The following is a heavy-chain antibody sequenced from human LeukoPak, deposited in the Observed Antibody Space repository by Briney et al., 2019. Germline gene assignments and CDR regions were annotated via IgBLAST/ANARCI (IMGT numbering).Heavy chain of an antibody. CDR1: GFTFSSYG. V-gene: IGHV3-30*02. CDR2: IRYDGSNK. CDR3: AKDGDGYNSYYYFDY. Sequence: PGGSLRLSCAASGFTFSSYGMHWVRQAPGKGLEWVAFIRYDGSNKYYADSVKGRFTISRDNSKNTLYLQMNSLRAEDTAVYYCAKDGDGYNSYYYFDYWGQGTLVTVSS. J-gene: IGHJ4*02. D-gene: IGHD5-24*01.